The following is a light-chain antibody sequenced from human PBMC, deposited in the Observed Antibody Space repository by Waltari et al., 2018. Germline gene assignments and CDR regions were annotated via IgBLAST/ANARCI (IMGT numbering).Light chain of an antibody. V-gene: IGKV3-15*01. CDR3: HQYKNWPPWT. CDR1: ENVDTN. Sequence: EIVVTQSPATLSLSPGDRATLSCRASENVDTNIAWYQQKPGQPPRLLISGASTRATDIPPRFSGSGSGTEFTLSISSLQSEDFAVYYCHQYKNWPPWTFGQGTKVEIK. CDR2: GAS. J-gene: IGKJ1*01.